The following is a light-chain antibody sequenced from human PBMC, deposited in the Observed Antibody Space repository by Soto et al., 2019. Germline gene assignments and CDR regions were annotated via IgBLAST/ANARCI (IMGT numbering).Light chain of an antibody. CDR1: QSLLHSNGYNY. Sequence: DLVMTQSPLSLPVTPGEPASISCRSSQSLLHSNGYNYLDWYLQKPGQSPQLLIYMGSHRASGVPDRFSGRGSGTDFTLTISRVEAEDVGVYYCMQAQQTPWTFGPGTKVEIK. J-gene: IGKJ1*01. V-gene: IGKV2-28*01. CDR2: MGS. CDR3: MQAQQTPWT.